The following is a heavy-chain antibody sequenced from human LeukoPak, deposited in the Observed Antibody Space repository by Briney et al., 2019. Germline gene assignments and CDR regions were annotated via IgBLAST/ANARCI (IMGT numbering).Heavy chain of an antibody. CDR2: ISYDGSNK. V-gene: IGHV3-30*03. CDR3: AREKSITMIVGVGAFDI. J-gene: IGHJ3*02. Sequence: GGSLRLSCAASGFTFSSYGMHWVRQAPGKGLEWVAVISYDGSNKYYADSVKGRFTISRDNSKNTLYLQMNSLRAEDTAVYYCAREKSITMIVGVGAFDIWGQGTMVTVSS. D-gene: IGHD3-22*01. CDR1: GFTFSSYG.